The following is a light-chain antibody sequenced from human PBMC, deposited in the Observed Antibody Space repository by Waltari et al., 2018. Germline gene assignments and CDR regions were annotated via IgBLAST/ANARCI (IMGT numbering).Light chain of an antibody. Sequence: DVVMTQSPDSLAVSLGERAPLNCKSSQHLFYGPNNKNYFGWYQQKPGQPPKFLIYWASTRESGVPDRFSGSGSGTDFTLTISSLQAEDVAVYYCQQYDSTPPTFGQGTKLEIK. J-gene: IGKJ2*01. CDR1: QHLFYGPNNKNY. CDR2: WAS. CDR3: QQYDSTPPT. V-gene: IGKV4-1*01.